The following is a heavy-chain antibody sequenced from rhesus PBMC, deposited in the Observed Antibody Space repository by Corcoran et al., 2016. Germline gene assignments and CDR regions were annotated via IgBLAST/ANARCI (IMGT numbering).Heavy chain of an antibody. CDR2: ISNVGCSR. Sequence: EVQLVESGGGLAKPGGSLRLSCAASGLTFSDYYMDWVRQAPGQVLEWVLRISNVGCSRGCADFVKGKLTSSRENAKNTLYFQMNSLRAEDTAVYYCARDMLGSSYGLDSWGQGVVVTVSS. J-gene: IGHJ6*01. D-gene: IGHD4-29*01. CDR3: ARDMLGSSYGLDS. CDR1: GLTFSDYY. V-gene: IGHV3-178*01.